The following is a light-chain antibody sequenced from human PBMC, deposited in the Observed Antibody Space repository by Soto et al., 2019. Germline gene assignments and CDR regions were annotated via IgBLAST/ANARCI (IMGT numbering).Light chain of an antibody. CDR2: DTS. CDR3: LLSYNAARV. CDR1: TGAVTSNHH. J-gene: IGLJ2*01. Sequence: QAVVTQEPSLTVSPVGTVTLTCGSSTGAVTSNHHPYWFQQKAGQAPRTLIYDTSNKHSWTPARFSGSLLGDKAALTLSGAQPEDEAQYYCLLSYNAARVFGGGTKLTVL. V-gene: IGLV7-46*01.